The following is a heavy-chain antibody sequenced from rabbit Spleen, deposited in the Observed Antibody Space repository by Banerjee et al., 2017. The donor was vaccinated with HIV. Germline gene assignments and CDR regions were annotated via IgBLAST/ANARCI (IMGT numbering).Heavy chain of an antibody. CDR1: GFSLNDCV. CDR2: VNIGSSP. D-gene: IGHD1-1*01. Sequence: QSVEESGGRLVTPGTPLTLTCTASGFSLNDCVMTWVRQAPGKGLEYIGFVNIGSSPYYANWAKGRFTISRTSSTTMDLKAPSPTTEDTATYFCARTHTDSSSYSVWGPGTLVTVS. CDR3: ARTHTDSSSYSV. J-gene: IGHJ3*01. V-gene: IGHV1S69*01.